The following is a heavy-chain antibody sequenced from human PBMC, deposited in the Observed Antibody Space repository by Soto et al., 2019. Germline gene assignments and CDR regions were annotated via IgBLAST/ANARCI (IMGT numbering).Heavy chain of an antibody. CDR2: IRSKANSYET. CDR1: GFTFSGSA. Sequence: GGSLRLSCAASGFTFSGSAMHWVRQASGKGLEWVGRIRSKANSYETAYAASVKGRFTIARDDSKNTAYLQMNSLKTEETAVNYGTRPDSSNWGSRGAFDIWGQGTMVTVSS. CDR3: TRPDSSNWGSRGAFDI. D-gene: IGHD7-27*01. V-gene: IGHV3-73*01. J-gene: IGHJ3*02.